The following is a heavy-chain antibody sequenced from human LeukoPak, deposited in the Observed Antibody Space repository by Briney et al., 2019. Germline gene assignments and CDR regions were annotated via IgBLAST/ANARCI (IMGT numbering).Heavy chain of an antibody. CDR3: ARGPGYCSGGSCYSHYYYYYMDV. CDR1: GGSISSYY. CDR2: IYYSGST. V-gene: IGHV4-59*01. J-gene: IGHJ6*03. Sequence: SETLSLTCTVSGGSISSYYWSWIRQPPGKGLEWIGYIYYSGSTNYNPSLKSRVTISVDTSKNQFSLKLSSVTAADTAVYYCARGPGYCSGGSCYSHYYYYYMDVRGKGTTVTVSS. D-gene: IGHD2-15*01.